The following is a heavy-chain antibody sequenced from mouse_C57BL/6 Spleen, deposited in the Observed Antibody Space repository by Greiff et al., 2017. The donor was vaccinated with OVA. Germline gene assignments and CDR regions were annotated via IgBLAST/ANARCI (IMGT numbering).Heavy chain of an antibody. J-gene: IGHJ3*01. D-gene: IGHD2-4*01. Sequence: EVKVEESGGGLVQPGGSMKLSCVASGFTFSNYWMNWVRQSPEKGLEWVAQIRLKSDNYATHYAESVKGRFTISRDDSKSSIYLQMDNLRAEDTGIYYCTGYDYGLSWFAYWGQGTLVTVSA. CDR1: GFTFSNYW. V-gene: IGHV6-3*01. CDR3: TGYDYGLSWFAY. CDR2: IRLKSDNYAT.